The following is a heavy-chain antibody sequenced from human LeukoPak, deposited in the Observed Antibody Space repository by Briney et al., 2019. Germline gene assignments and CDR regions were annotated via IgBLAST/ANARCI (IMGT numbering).Heavy chain of an antibody. V-gene: IGHV3-11*01. CDR2: ISSGGSTI. CDR3: ARGGVFTPMAEFDY. J-gene: IGHJ4*02. CDR1: GFTCSDYY. D-gene: IGHD1-26*01. Sequence: GGSLRLSCEASGFTCSDYYMSWIRQAPGKGLEWVSYISSGGSTIYYADSVKGRFTISRDNAKNSLTLQMNSLRAEDTGVYYCARGGVFTPMAEFDYWGQGALVTVSS.